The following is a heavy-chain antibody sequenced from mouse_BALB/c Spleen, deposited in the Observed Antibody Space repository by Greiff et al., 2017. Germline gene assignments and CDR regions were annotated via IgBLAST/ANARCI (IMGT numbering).Heavy chain of an antibody. CDR1: GFSLTGYG. CDR3: ARDHTGTYWYFDV. V-gene: IGHV2-6-7*01. D-gene: IGHD4-1*01. CDR2: IWGDGST. J-gene: IGHJ1*01. Sequence: VQLQQSGPGLVQPSQSLSITCTVSGFSLTGYGVNWVRQPPGKGLEWLGMIWGDGSTDYNSALKSRLSISKDNSKSQVFLKMNSLQTDDTARYYCARDHTGTYWYFDVWGAGTTVTVSS.